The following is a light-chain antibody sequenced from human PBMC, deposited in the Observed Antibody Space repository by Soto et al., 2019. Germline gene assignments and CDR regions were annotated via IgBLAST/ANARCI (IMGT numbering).Light chain of an antibody. CDR2: DAS. CDR1: QSVNTY. J-gene: IGKJ4*01. CDR3: HQRSNWPLT. Sequence: EIVLTQSPATLSLSPGERATLSCRASQSVNTYLAWYQQRPGQAPRLLMYDASNRATGIPARFSGRGSGTAFTLAIDSLEPEDFAVYYCHQRSNWPLTFGGGTQVEIK. V-gene: IGKV3-11*01.